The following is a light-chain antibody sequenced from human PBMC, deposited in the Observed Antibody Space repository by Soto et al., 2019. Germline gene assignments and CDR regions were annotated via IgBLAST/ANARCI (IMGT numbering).Light chain of an antibody. J-gene: IGKJ1*01. CDR2: GAS. V-gene: IGKV3-15*01. CDR3: HQYNHWPPWT. CDR1: RSVNSN. Sequence: ETVVTQSPVTLSVSPGERATLSCRASRSVNSNLAWYQQKPGQAPRLLIYGASTRATGVPARFSGSGSGTEFTLTISSLQSEDFAVYYCHQYNHWPPWTFGQGTKVEIK.